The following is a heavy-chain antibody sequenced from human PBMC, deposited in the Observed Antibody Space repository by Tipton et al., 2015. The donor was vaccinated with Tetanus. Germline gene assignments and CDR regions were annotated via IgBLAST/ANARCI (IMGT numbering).Heavy chain of an antibody. Sequence: QLVQSGAEVKKPGASVKVSCKASGYTFTSYYMHWVRQAPGQGLEWMGIINPSGGSTSYAQKFQGGVTTTRDTSTSTVYMELSSLRSEDTAVYYCARGDMIVVVIDYWGQGTLVTVSS. J-gene: IGHJ4*02. V-gene: IGHV1-46*01. CDR1: GYTFTSYY. D-gene: IGHD3-22*01. CDR3: ARGDMIVVVIDY. CDR2: INPSGGST.